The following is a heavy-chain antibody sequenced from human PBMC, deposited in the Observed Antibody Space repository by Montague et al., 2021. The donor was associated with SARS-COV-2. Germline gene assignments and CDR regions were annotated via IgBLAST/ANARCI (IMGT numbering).Heavy chain of an antibody. V-gene: IGHV3-48*03. D-gene: IGHD2-8*01. CDR1: GFTFRNYE. J-gene: IGHJ4*02. CDR2: IDGGGTTI. CDR3: ARDPESWWMTFDY. Sequence: SLRLSCAASGFTFRNYEMNWVRQSPGKGLEWVSYIDGGGTTIYYADSVKGRFTISRDNAKNSLFLQMNSLRVEDTAVCYCARDPESWWMTFDYWGQGALVTVSS.